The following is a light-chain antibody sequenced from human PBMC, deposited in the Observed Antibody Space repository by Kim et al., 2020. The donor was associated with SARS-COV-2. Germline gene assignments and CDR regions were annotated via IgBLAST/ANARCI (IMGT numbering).Light chain of an antibody. J-gene: IGKJ1*01. CDR3: QQSHDWPPLT. CDR2: DAT. CDR1: QTINNK. Sequence: SPGERATLSCRASQTINNKLVWYQQKPGQAPRLLIYDATTRATGVPARFMGSWSETDFTLTISSLQSEDFAVYYCQQSHDWPPLTFGQGTKVDIK. V-gene: IGKV3-15*01.